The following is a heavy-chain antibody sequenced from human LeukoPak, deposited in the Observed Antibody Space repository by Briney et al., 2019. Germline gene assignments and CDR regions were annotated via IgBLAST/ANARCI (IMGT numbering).Heavy chain of an antibody. Sequence: EASVKVSCEASGYTFTSYYMHWVRQAPGQGLEWMGIINPSGGSTSYAQKFQGRVTMTRDTSTSTVYMELSSLRSEDTAVYYCARGPPYGDYPGRAFDIWGQGTMVTVSS. CDR2: INPSGGST. CDR1: GYTFTSYY. V-gene: IGHV1-46*01. D-gene: IGHD4-17*01. CDR3: ARGPPYGDYPGRAFDI. J-gene: IGHJ3*02.